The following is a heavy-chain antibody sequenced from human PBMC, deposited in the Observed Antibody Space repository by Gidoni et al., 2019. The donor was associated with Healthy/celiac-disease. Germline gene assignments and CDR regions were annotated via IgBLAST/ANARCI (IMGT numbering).Heavy chain of an antibody. CDR1: GGSISSSSYY. V-gene: IGHV4-39*07. CDR2: IYYSGST. D-gene: IGHD3-10*01. J-gene: IGHJ4*02. CDR3: ARDSRSYYYGSGSYYNDNL. Sequence: QLQLQESGPGLVKPSETLSLTCTVSGGSISSSSYYWGWIRQPPGKGLEWIGSIYYSGSTYYNPSLKSRVTISVDTSKNQFSLKLSSVTAADTAVYYCARDSRSYYYGSGSYYNDNLWGQGTLVTVSS.